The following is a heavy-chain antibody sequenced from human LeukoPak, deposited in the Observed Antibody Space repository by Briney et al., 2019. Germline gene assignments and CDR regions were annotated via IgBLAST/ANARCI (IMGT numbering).Heavy chain of an antibody. D-gene: IGHD5-18*01. CDR3: ARGVSRGYSYGRYYMDV. V-gene: IGHV4-59*01. J-gene: IGHJ6*03. CDR2: IYYSGST. Sequence: SETLSLTCTVSGGSISSYYWSWIRQPPGKGLEWIGYIYYSGSTNNNPSLKSRVTISVDKSKNQISLKLSSVTAADTAVHYCARGVSRGYSYGRYYMDVWGKGTTVTVSS. CDR1: GGSISSYY.